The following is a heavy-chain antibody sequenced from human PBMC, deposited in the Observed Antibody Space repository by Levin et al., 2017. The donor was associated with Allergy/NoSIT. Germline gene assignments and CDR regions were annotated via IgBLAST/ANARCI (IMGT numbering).Heavy chain of an antibody. CDR3: AKDATLLWFGELLYPEY. CDR2: ISYDGSNK. D-gene: IGHD3-10*01. J-gene: IGHJ4*02. Sequence: PGGSLRLSCAASGFTFSSYGMHWVRQAPGKGLEWVAVISYDGSNKYYADSVKGRFTISRDNSKNTLYLQMNSLRAEDTAVYYCAKDATLLWFGELLYPEYWGQGTLVTVSS. CDR1: GFTFSSYG. V-gene: IGHV3-30*18.